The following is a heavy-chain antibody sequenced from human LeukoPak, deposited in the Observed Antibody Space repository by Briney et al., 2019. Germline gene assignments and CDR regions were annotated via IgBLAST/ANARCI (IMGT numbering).Heavy chain of an antibody. CDR1: GFTFSSYS. Sequence: GGSLRLSCAASGFTFSSYSMNWVCQAPGKGLEWVSSISSSSSYIYYADSVKGRFTISRDNAKNSLYLQMNSLRAEDTAVYYCAREDTDIVVVPAANHFDYWGQGTLVTVSS. CDR3: AREDTDIVVVPAANHFDY. D-gene: IGHD2-2*01. CDR2: ISSSSSYI. V-gene: IGHV3-21*01. J-gene: IGHJ4*02.